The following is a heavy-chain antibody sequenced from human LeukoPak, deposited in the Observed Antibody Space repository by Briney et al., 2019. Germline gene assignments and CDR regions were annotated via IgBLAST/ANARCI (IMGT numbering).Heavy chain of an antibody. J-gene: IGHJ3*02. CDR2: ISAYNGNT. V-gene: IGHV1-18*01. CDR1: GYTFTSYG. D-gene: IGHD3-10*01. Sequence: ASVKVSCKASGYTFTSYGISWVRQAPGQGLEWMGWISAYNGNTNYAQKLQGRVTMTTDTSASTAYMELSSLRSEDTAVYYCARDLSWFGELEGHDAFDIWGQGTMVTVSS. CDR3: ARDLSWFGELEGHDAFDI.